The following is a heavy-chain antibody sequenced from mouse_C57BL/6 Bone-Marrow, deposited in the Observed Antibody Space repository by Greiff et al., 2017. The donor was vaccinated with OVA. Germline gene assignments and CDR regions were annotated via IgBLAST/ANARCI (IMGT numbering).Heavy chain of an antibody. Sequence: VQLQQSGAELVRPGTSVKVSCKASGYAFTNYLIEWVKQRPGQGLEWIGVINPGSGGTNYNEKFKGKATLTADKSSSTAYMQLSSLTSEDSAVYVFARYYYSNRGYYFDYWGQGTTLTVSS. CDR3: ARYYYSNRGYYFDY. CDR1: GYAFTNYL. J-gene: IGHJ2*01. V-gene: IGHV1-54*01. D-gene: IGHD2-5*01. CDR2: INPGSGGT.